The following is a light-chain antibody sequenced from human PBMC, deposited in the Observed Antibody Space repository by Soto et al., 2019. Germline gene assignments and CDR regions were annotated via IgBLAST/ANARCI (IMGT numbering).Light chain of an antibody. CDR3: QQYYSYWT. Sequence: DIPMTQYPSTLSASVGDRVIITCRASQSISSWLAWYQQKPGKAPKLLISKASNLESGVPSRFSGSGSGTEFTLNVSSLQPDDFATYYCQQYYSYWTFGQGTKVEIK. J-gene: IGKJ1*01. CDR1: QSISSW. V-gene: IGKV1-5*03. CDR2: KAS.